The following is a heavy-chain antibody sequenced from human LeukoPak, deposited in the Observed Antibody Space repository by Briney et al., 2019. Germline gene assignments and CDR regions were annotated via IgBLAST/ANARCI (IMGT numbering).Heavy chain of an antibody. V-gene: IGHV3-23*01. Sequence: GGSLRLSCAASGFTISSYAMIWVRQAPARGLERVSSLRGDGDTFYADSVKGRFTLSRDESWNTVYLQMNNLRVEDTAVYFCAKASWVSSADAVLWGQGTLVTVSS. CDR1: GFTISSYA. CDR3: AKASWVSSADAVL. D-gene: IGHD3-3*02. J-gene: IGHJ4*02. CDR2: LRGDGDT.